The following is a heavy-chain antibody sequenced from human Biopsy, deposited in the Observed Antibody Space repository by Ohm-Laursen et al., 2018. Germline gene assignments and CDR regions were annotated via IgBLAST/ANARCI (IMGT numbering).Heavy chain of an antibody. Sequence: SLRLSCAASGFTFSDYYMTWIRQAPGKGPEWVSYISGGSGIIYYADSVKGRFTISRDNAQNSLFLQMNSLRAADTAVYYCARGTGRYYVYGAFDIWGQGTVVTVSS. CDR1: GFTFSDYY. CDR3: ARGTGRYYVYGAFDI. V-gene: IGHV3-11*01. J-gene: IGHJ3*02. D-gene: IGHD1-26*01. CDR2: ISGGSGII.